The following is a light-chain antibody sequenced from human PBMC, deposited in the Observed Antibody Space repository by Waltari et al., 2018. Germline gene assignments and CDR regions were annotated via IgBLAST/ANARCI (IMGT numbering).Light chain of an antibody. J-gene: IGLJ2*01. Sequence: HSALTQPASVSGSPGQSITISCTGTSSDVGGYNYVSWYQQPPGKAPKLMIFDVSNRPSGVSNRFSGSKSGNTASLTVSGLQAEDEADYYCSSYISSDTLELFGGGTSLTVL. CDR3: SSYISSDTLEL. CDR2: DVS. V-gene: IGLV2-14*03. CDR1: SSDVGGYNY.